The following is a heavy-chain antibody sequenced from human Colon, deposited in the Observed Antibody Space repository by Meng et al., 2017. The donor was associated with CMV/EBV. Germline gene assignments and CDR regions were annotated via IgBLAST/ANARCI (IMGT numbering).Heavy chain of an antibody. CDR1: GFTFSSYA. CDR3: AKEFGSGSSFDH. V-gene: IGHV3-30*02. CDR2: IRFDGQNK. Sequence: GGSLRLSCAASGFTFSSYAMHWVRQAPGKGLEWVAFIRFDGQNKDYADSVKGRFTVSRDNSKNTLYLQMNSLRTEDTAVYYCAKEFGSGSSFDHWGQGTLVTVSS. J-gene: IGHJ4*02. D-gene: IGHD3-10*01.